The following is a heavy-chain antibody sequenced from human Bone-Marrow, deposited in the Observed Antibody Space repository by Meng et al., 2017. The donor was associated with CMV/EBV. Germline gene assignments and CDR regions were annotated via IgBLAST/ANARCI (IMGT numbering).Heavy chain of an antibody. D-gene: IGHD3-3*01. Sequence: GESLKISCAASGFTFSSYSMNWVRQAPGKGLEWVSSISSSSSYIYYADSVKGRFTISRDNAKNSLYLQMNSLRAEDTAVYYCARVGDFWSGTYYYYYYGMDVWGQGTTVTVSS. J-gene: IGHJ6*02. V-gene: IGHV3-21*01. CDR3: ARVGDFWSGTYYYYYYGMDV. CDR1: GFTFSSYS. CDR2: ISSSSSYI.